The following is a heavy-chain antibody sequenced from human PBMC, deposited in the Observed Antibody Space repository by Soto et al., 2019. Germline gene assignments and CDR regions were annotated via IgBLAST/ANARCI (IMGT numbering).Heavy chain of an antibody. CDR3: GGHTTWYDY. CDR2: FGGSSGRT. J-gene: IGHJ4*02. CDR1: GFTFSNSG. Sequence: EVPVLESGGGLVQPGGSLRLSCAASGFTFSNSGMTWVRQAPGKGLEWVSTFGGSSGRTYYADSVKGRFTISRDDSRNTLYLQMDTLRAEDTAVYYCGGHTTWYDYWGQGILVIVS. V-gene: IGHV3-23*01. D-gene: IGHD6-13*01.